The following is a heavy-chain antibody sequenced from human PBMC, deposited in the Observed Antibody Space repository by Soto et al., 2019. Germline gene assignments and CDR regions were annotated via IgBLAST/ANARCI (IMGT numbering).Heavy chain of an antibody. CDR2: MYNTGST. Sequence: SETLSLTCTVSGGSISGYYWSWIRQPPGKGLEWIGYMYNTGSTVYNPSFKSRVTISVDTSKNQFSLKLSSVTAADTAVYYCASYGGNSLGNWFDPWGQGTPVTVSS. CDR1: GGSISGYY. J-gene: IGHJ5*02. D-gene: IGHD4-17*01. CDR3: ASYGGNSLGNWFDP. V-gene: IGHV4-59*08.